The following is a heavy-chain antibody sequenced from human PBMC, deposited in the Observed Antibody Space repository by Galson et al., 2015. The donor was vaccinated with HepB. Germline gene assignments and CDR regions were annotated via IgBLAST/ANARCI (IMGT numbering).Heavy chain of an antibody. V-gene: IGHV3-30-3*01. J-gene: IGHJ3*02. CDR1: GFTFSSYA. Sequence: SLRLSCAASGFTFSSYAMHWVRQAPGKGLEWVAVISYDGSNKYYADSVKGRFTISRDNSKNTLYLQMNSLRAEDTAVYYCARGTPPDIVVVPAAIRKAFDIWGQGTMVTVSS. CDR2: ISYDGSNK. D-gene: IGHD2-2*02. CDR3: ARGTPPDIVVVPAAIRKAFDI.